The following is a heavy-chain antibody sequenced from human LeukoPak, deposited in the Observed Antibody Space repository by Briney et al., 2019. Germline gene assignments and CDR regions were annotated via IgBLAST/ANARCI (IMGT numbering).Heavy chain of an antibody. Sequence: SETLSLTSAVYGGSFSGYYWSWIRQPPGKGLEWIGEINHSGSTNYNPSLKSRVTISVDTSKNQFSLKLSSVTAADTAVYYCAKGRRRYQKDSFDYWGQGTLVTVSS. J-gene: IGHJ4*02. CDR1: GGSFSGYY. CDR2: INHSGST. CDR3: AKGRRRYQKDSFDY. D-gene: IGHD1-26*01. V-gene: IGHV4-34*01.